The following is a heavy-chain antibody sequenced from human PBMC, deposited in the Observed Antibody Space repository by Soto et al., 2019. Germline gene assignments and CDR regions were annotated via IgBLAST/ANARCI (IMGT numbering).Heavy chain of an antibody. V-gene: IGHV1-69*13. CDR2: IIPIFGTA. Sequence: ALVKVSCKASGGTFSSYAISWVRQAPGQGLEWMGGIIPIFGTANYAQKFQGRVTITADESTSTAYMELSSLRSEDTAVYYCASDIVASGGFDYWGQGTLVTVSS. CDR1: GGTFSSYA. CDR3: ASDIVASGGFDY. J-gene: IGHJ4*02. D-gene: IGHD5-12*01.